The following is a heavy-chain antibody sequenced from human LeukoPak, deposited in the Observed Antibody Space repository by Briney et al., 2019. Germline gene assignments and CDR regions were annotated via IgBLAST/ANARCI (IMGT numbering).Heavy chain of an antibody. D-gene: IGHD5-18*01. Sequence: HTGGSLRLSCAASGFTFTTYWMHWVRHAPGKGLVWVSHINSDGSITSYADSVKGRFTISRDNAKNTLYLQMNSLRAEDTAVYYCARDAVDTANAVWGQGTTVTVSS. CDR2: INSDGSIT. CDR3: ARDAVDTANAV. CDR1: GFTFTTYW. J-gene: IGHJ6*02. V-gene: IGHV3-74*01.